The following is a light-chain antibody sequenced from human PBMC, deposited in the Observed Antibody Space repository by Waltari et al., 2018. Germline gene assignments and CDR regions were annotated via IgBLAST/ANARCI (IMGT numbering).Light chain of an antibody. CDR2: WAS. V-gene: IGKV4-1*01. Sequence: DIVMTQSPDSLAVSPGERATINSKSSQSVLYSSNNKNYLAWYQQKPGQPPKLLIYWASTRESGVPDRFSGSGSGTDFTLTIGSLQAEDVALYYCQQYYSTPYTFGQGTQLEIK. CDR1: QSVLYSSNNKNY. J-gene: IGKJ2*01. CDR3: QQYYSTPYT.